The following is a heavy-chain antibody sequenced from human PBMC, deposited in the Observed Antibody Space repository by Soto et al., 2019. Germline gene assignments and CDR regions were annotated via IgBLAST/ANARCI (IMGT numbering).Heavy chain of an antibody. CDR1: GYTFTSYG. Sequence: ASVKVSCKASGYTFTSYGISWVRQAPGQGLEWMGWINAGNGNTKYSQKFQGRVTITRDTSASTAYMELSSLRSEDTAVYYCARDRSVAVAGPGWFDPWGQGTLVTVTS. V-gene: IGHV1-3*01. D-gene: IGHD6-19*01. CDR3: ARDRSVAVAGPGWFDP. J-gene: IGHJ5*02. CDR2: INAGNGNT.